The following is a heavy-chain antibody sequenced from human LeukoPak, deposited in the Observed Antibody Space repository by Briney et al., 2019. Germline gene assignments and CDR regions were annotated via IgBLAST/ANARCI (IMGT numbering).Heavy chain of an antibody. CDR2: IRYDGSNK. V-gene: IGHV3-30*02. CDR1: GFTFSSYG. J-gene: IGHJ4*02. CDR3: AKGHDYGDRTLDY. D-gene: IGHD4-17*01. Sequence: GGSLRLSCAASGFTFSSYGMHLVRQAPGKGLEWVAFIRYDGSNKYYADSVKGRFTISRDNSKNTLYLQMNSLRVEDTAVYYCAKGHDYGDRTLDYWGQGTLVTVSS.